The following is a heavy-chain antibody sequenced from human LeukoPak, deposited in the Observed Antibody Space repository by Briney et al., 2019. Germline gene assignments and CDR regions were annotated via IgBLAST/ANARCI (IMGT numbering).Heavy chain of an antibody. V-gene: IGHV3-33*01. CDR1: GFTFSSYG. Sequence: GGSLRLSCAASGFTFSSYGMHWVRQAPGKGLEWVALIWYDGTNKYYADSVKGRFAISRDNSKNTLYLQMNSLRAEDTAVYYCARDHFVGLAPFDPWGQGTLVTVSS. D-gene: IGHD2-15*01. CDR2: IWYDGTNK. CDR3: ARDHFVGLAPFDP. J-gene: IGHJ5*02.